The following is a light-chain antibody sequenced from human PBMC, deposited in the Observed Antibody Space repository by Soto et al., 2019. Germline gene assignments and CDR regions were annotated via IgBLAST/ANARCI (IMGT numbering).Light chain of an antibody. CDR2: EVN. CDR3: CSYGGSPTYV. J-gene: IGLJ1*01. Sequence: QSALTQPASVSGSPGQSITISCTGTSSNVGSYKLVSWYQQHPGKAPKLMIFEVNKRPPGDSNRCSGSKAGNTASLTISGLKVEDEADYYCCSYGGSPTYVFGTGTKVTVL. CDR1: SSNVGSYKL. V-gene: IGLV2-23*02.